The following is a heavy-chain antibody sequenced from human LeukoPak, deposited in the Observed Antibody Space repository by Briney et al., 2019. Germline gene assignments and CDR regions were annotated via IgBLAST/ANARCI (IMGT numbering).Heavy chain of an antibody. D-gene: IGHD6-13*01. CDR3: ARGRGVAAGTDY. CDR1: GGSFSSYS. J-gene: IGHJ4*02. V-gene: IGHV4-34*01. Sequence: SETLSLTCAVHGGSFSSYSWTWIRQPPGKGLEWIGEISHTGSTNYKPSLNSRVTISVDTSKNQFSLNLTSVTAADTAVYYCARGRGVAAGTDYWGQGTLVTDSS. CDR2: ISHTGST.